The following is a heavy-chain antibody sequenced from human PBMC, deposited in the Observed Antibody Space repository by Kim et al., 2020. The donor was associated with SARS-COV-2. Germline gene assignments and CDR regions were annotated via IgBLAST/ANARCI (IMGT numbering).Heavy chain of an antibody. D-gene: IGHD1-26*01. CDR3: ARDLDLGATAGYGMDV. J-gene: IGHJ6*02. V-gene: IGHV3-11*06. Sequence: GGSLRLSCAASGFTFSDYYMSWIRQAPGKGLEWVSYISSSSSYTNYADSVKGRFTISRDNAKNSLYLQMNSLRAEDTAVYYCARDLDLGATAGYGMDVWGQGTTVTVSS. CDR1: GFTFSDYY. CDR2: ISSSSSYT.